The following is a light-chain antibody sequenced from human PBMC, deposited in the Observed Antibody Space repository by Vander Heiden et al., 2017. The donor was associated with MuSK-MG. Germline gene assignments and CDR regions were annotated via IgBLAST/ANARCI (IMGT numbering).Light chain of an antibody. CDR2: GAF. J-gene: IGKJ2*01. CDR3: PQCKNWAPPT. Sequence: EIVMTQSPATLSVSPGERATLSCRASQSVSSNLAWYQQKPGQAPRLLIYGAFTRATGIPARFSASASGTEFTLTSSRRQSEDFTVYYCPQCKNWAPPTFGQGTRLEMK. V-gene: IGKV3-15*01. CDR1: QSVSSN.